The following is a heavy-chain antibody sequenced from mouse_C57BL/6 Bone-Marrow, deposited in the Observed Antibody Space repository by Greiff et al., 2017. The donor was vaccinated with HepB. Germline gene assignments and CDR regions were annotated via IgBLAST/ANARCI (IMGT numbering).Heavy chain of an antibody. CDR3: ARTNFYYAIDY. CDR1: GYSFTNYW. CDR2: IYPGGGYT. V-gene: IGHV1-63*01. Sequence: VQLQQSGAELVRPGTSVKMSCTASGYSFTNYWIGWAKQMPGHGLEWIGVIYPGGGYTNYNEKLKGKATLTADKSSSTAYMQFSSLTSEYSAIYYDARTNFYYAIDYWGQGTSVTVSS. D-gene: IGHD4-1*01. J-gene: IGHJ4*01.